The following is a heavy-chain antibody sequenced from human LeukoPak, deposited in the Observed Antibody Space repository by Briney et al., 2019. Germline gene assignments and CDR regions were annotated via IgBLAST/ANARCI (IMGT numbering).Heavy chain of an antibody. D-gene: IGHD3-10*01. CDR2: IKQDGSEK. CDR1: GFIFSSYW. CDR3: ARDFGRYYFDY. J-gene: IGHJ4*02. Sequence: PGGSLRLSCAASGFIFSSYWMSWVRQAPGKGLEWVANIKQDGSEKYYVDSVKGRFTISRDNAKNSLYLQMNSLRAEDTAVYYCARDFGRYYFDYWGQGTLVTVSS. V-gene: IGHV3-7*01.